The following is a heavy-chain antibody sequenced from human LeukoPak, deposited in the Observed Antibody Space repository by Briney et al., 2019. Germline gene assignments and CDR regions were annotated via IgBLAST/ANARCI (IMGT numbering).Heavy chain of an antibody. V-gene: IGHV4-34*01. D-gene: IGHD6-19*01. J-gene: IGHJ4*02. Sequence: SETLSLTCAVYGGSFSGYYWSWIRQPPGKELEWIGEINHSGSTNYNPSLKSRVTISVDTSKNQFSLKLSSVTAADTAVYYCARGPAAGRDFDYWGQGTLVTVSS. CDR3: ARGPAAGRDFDY. CDR2: INHSGST. CDR1: GGSFSGYY.